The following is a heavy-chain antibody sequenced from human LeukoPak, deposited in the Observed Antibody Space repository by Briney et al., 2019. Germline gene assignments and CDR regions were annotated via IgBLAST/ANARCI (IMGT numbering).Heavy chain of an antibody. CDR1: GGSISSYY. D-gene: IGHD7-27*01. V-gene: IGHV4-59*13. Sequence: PSETLSLTCTVSGGSISSYYWSWIRQPPGKGLEWIGYIYYSGSTNYNPSLKSRVTISVVTSKNQFSLKLSSVTAADTAVYYCARDSNWEFDYWGQGTLVTVSS. CDR2: IYYSGST. CDR3: ARDSNWEFDY. J-gene: IGHJ4*02.